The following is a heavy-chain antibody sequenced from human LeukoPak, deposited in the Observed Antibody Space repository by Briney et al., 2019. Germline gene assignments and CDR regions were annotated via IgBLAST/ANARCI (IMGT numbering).Heavy chain of an antibody. D-gene: IGHD2-8*01. V-gene: IGHV3-7*01. J-gene: IGHJ3*02. CDR2: IKQDGSEK. Sequence: GGSLRLSCAASGFTFSNYNMSWVRQAPGKGLEWVANIKQDGSEKYYVDSVKGRFTISRDNAKNSLYLQMNSLRAEDTAVYYCARSGKWWRGAFDIWGQGTMVTVSS. CDR1: GFTFSNYN. CDR3: ARSGKWWRGAFDI.